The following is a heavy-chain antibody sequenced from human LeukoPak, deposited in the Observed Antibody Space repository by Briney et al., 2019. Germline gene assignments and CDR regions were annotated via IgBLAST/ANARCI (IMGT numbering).Heavy chain of an antibody. Sequence: GGSLRLSCAASGFTFSNYWMSWVRQTPGKRLEWMANIDRDGGDKYYVDSVKGRFTLSRDNAKNSLYLQMNSLRAEDTAIYYCAREYCSGGTCYAPGYWGQGTLVTVSS. CDR3: AREYCSGGTCYAPGY. CDR1: GFTFSNYW. J-gene: IGHJ4*02. V-gene: IGHV3-7*03. D-gene: IGHD2-15*01. CDR2: IDRDGGDK.